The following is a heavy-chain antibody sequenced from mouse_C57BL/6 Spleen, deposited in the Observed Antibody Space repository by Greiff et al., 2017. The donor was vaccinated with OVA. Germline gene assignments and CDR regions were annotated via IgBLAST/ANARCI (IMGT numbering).Heavy chain of an antibody. CDR2: IYPGSGST. J-gene: IGHJ3*01. D-gene: IGHD1-1*01. CDR1: GYTFTSYW. CDR3: ARRYGSSGFAY. Sequence: QVQLKQPGAELVKPGASVKMSCKASGYTFTSYWITWVKQRPGQGLEWIGDIYPGSGSTNYNEKFKSKATLTVDTSSSTAYMRLSSLTSEDSAVYYCARRYGSSGFAYWGQGTLVTVSA. V-gene: IGHV1-55*01.